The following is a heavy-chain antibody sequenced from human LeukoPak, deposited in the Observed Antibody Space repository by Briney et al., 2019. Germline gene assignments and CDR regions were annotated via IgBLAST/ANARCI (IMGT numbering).Heavy chain of an antibody. D-gene: IGHD2-2*01. V-gene: IGHV4-59*01. J-gene: IGHJ6*02. CDR3: ARVPFATSLYYYCGMDV. CDR2: IYYSGST. CDR1: GGSFSGYY. Sequence: ETLSLTYAVYGGSFSGYYWSWIRQPPGKGLEWIGYIYYSGSTNYNPSLKSRVTISVDTSKNQFSLKLSSVTAADTAVYYCARVPFATSLYYYCGMDVWGQGTTVTVSS.